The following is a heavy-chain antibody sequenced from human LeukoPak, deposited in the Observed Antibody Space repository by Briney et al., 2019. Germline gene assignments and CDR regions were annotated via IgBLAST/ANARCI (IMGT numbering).Heavy chain of an antibody. CDR1: GFTFSSYG. CDR3: AKDPRADSSGYLGYFDY. D-gene: IGHD3-22*01. Sequence: GRSLRLSCAASGFTFSSYGMHWVRQAPGKGLEWVAVIWYDGSNKDYADSVKGRFTISRDNSKNTLYLQMNSLRAEDTAIYYCAKDPRADSSGYLGYFDYWGQGILVTVSS. V-gene: IGHV3-33*06. J-gene: IGHJ4*02. CDR2: IWYDGSNK.